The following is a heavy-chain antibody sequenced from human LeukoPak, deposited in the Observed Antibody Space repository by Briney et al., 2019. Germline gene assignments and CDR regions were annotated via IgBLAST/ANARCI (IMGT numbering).Heavy chain of an antibody. V-gene: IGHV3-48*03. Sequence: GGSLRLSCAAFGFTFSSYEMNWVRQAPGKGLEWVSYISSSGSTIYYADSVKGRFTISRDNAKNSLYLQMNSLRDDDTGVYFCATDTLRFRMDVWGKGTTVIVSS. D-gene: IGHD3-3*01. CDR2: ISSSGSTI. CDR1: GFTFSSYE. J-gene: IGHJ6*04. CDR3: ATDTLRFRMDV.